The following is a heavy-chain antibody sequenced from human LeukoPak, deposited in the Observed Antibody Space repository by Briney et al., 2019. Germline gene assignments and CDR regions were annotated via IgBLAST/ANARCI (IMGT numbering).Heavy chain of an antibody. D-gene: IGHD5-12*01. J-gene: IGHJ4*02. CDR1: GFTFSSYA. CDR3: AKDPRSGYGDDY. V-gene: IGHV3-23*01. Sequence: AGGSLRLSCAASGFTFSSYAISWVRQAPGKGLEWVSAISGSGGSTYYADSVKGRFTISRDNSKNTLYLQMNSLRAEDTAVYYCAKDPRSGYGDDYWGQGTLVTVSS. CDR2: ISGSGGST.